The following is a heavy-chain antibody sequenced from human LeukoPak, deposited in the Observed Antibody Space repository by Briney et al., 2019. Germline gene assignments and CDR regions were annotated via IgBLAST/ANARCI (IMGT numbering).Heavy chain of an antibody. CDR3: ARDRIVVVPAAIDDFGWFDP. Sequence: GASVKVSCKASGYTFTSYGISWVRQAPGQGLEWMGGIIPIFGTANYAQKFQGRVTITTDESTSTAYMELSSLRSEDTAVYYCARDRIVVVPAAIDDFGWFDPWGQGTLVTVSS. V-gene: IGHV1-69*05. CDR1: GYTFTSYG. CDR2: IIPIFGTA. D-gene: IGHD2-2*02. J-gene: IGHJ5*02.